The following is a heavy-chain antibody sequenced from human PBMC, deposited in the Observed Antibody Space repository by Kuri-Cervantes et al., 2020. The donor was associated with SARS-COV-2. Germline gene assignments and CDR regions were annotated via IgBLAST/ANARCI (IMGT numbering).Heavy chain of an antibody. Sequence: ETLSLTCAASGFTLSSYWMHWVRQAPGKGLVWVSRINSDGSSTSYADSVKGRFTISRDNAKNTLYLQMNSLRAEGTAVYYCARDYQYYYGSGSYYLVYYYYGMDVWGQGTTVTVSS. D-gene: IGHD3-10*01. CDR2: INSDGSST. CDR3: ARDYQYYYGSGSYYLVYYYYGMDV. J-gene: IGHJ6*02. CDR1: GFTLSSYW. V-gene: IGHV3-74*01.